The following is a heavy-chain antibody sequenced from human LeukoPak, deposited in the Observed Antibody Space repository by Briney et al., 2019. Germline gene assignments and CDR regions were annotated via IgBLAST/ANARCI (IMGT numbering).Heavy chain of an antibody. CDR3: ARHAYYYDRSGSYEAFDI. Sequence: SETLSLTCTVSGGSISSYYWSWIRQPPGKGLEWIGSMYYSGSTNYKPSLKSRVTISVDTSKNQFSLKLSSVTTADTAVYYCARHAYYYDRSGSYEAFDIWGQGTMVTVSS. D-gene: IGHD3-22*01. J-gene: IGHJ3*02. V-gene: IGHV4-59*08. CDR2: MYYSGST. CDR1: GGSISSYY.